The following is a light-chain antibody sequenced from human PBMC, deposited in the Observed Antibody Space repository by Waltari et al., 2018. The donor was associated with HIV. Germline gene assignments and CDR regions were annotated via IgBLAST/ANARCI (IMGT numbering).Light chain of an antibody. CDR1: QTVSSF. CDR3: QQSNSRPWT. V-gene: IGKV1-39*01. Sequence: IEMPQSPSSLPASVGDGVTITSRASQTVSSFLNWYQQNPGKAPTRLSYEASTLQSGLPSRCIGRGSGTDFTLSISSLQPEDFATYYTQQSNSRPWTFGPGTKVDIK. J-gene: IGKJ1*01. CDR2: EAS.